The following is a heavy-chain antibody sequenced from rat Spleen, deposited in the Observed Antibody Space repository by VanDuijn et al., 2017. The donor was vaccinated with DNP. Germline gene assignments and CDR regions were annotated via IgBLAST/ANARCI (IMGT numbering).Heavy chain of an antibody. CDR1: GYSITSSYR. CDR2: VNSAGST. CDR3: ARSGYSSGGSWFAY. V-gene: IGHV3-3*01. D-gene: IGHD1-1*01. Sequence: EVQLQESGPGLVKTSQSLSLTCSVTGYSITSSYRWNWIRKFPGNKLEWMGSVNSAGSTNYNPSLKSRISITRDTSKNQFFLQVNSVISEDTATYYCARSGYSSGGSWFAYWGQGTLVAVSS. J-gene: IGHJ3*01.